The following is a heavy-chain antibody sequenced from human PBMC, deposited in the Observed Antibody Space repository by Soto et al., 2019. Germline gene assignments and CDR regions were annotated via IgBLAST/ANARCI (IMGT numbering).Heavy chain of an antibody. Sequence: GASVKVSCKASGYTFTSYDINWVRQAPGKGLEWMGGFDPEDGETIYAQKFQGRVTMTEDTSTDTAYMELSSLRSEDTAVYYCATASIVVVTAISWFDPWGQGTLVTVSS. CDR1: GYTFTSYD. D-gene: IGHD2-21*02. J-gene: IGHJ5*02. CDR2: FDPEDGET. CDR3: ATASIVVVTAISWFDP. V-gene: IGHV1-24*01.